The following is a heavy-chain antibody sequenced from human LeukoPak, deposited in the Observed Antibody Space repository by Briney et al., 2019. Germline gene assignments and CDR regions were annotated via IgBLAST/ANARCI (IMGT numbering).Heavy chain of an antibody. CDR3: ARDRGSGSRHFDS. V-gene: IGHV3-64*02. CDR1: GFTFNTYV. Sequence: GGSLRLSCEASGFTFNTYVMHWVRQAPGKGLEYVSAINANGDTTYYVESVRGRFTISRDNSKNTLYLQMGRLRAEDMAVYYCARDRGSGSRHFDSWGQGTLVTVSS. CDR2: INANGDTT. J-gene: IGHJ4*02. D-gene: IGHD3-10*01.